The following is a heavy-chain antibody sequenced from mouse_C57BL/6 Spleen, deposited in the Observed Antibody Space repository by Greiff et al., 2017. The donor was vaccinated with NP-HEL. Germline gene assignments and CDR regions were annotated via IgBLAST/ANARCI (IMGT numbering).Heavy chain of an antibody. CDR2: ISYDGSN. CDR3: ARELRYWYFDV. D-gene: IGHD1-1*01. J-gene: IGHJ1*03. CDR1: GYSITSGYY. V-gene: IGHV3-6*01. Sequence: EVKLLESGPGLVKPSQSLSLTCSVTGYSITSGYYWNWIRQFPGNKLEWMGYISYDGSNNYNPSLKNRISITRDPSKNQFFLKLNSVTTEDTATYYCARELRYWYFDVWGTGTTVTVSS.